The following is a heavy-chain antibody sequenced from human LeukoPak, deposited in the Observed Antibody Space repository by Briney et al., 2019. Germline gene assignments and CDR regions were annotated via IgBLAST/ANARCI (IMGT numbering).Heavy chain of an antibody. CDR3: ARRCSSGWYFDY. CDR2: INHSGST. CDR1: GGSFSGYY. J-gene: IGHJ4*02. Sequence: SETLSLTCAVYGGSFSGYYWSWIRQPPGKGLEWIGEINHSGSTNYNPSLKSRVTISVDTSKNQFSLKLSSVTAADTAVYYCARRCSSGWYFDYWGQGTLVTVSS. D-gene: IGHD6-19*01. V-gene: IGHV4-34*01.